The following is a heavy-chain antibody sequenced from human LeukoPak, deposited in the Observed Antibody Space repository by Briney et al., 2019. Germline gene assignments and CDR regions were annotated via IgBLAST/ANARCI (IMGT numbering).Heavy chain of an antibody. D-gene: IGHD1-26*01. CDR2: MNPNSGNT. J-gene: IGHJ6*03. V-gene: IGHV1-8*01. CDR1: GYTFTSYD. CDR3: ARVPSRRNSRPRGNYYYMDV. Sequence: GASVKVSCKASGYTFTSYDINWVRQATGQGLEWMGWMNPNSGNTGYAQKFQGRVTMTRNTSISTAYMEPSSLRSEDTAVYYCARVPSRRNSRPRGNYYYMDVWGKGTTVTVSS.